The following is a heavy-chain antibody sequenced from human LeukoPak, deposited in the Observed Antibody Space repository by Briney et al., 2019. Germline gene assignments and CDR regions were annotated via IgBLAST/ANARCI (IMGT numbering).Heavy chain of an antibody. J-gene: IGHJ4*02. Sequence: GGSLRLSCAVSGITLSNYDMSWVRQAPGKGLEWVAGISDSGGGTNYADSVKGRFTISRDNPKNTLYLQVNSLRAEDTAVYFCAKRGVVIRVILVGFHKEAYCFDSWGQGALVTVSS. D-gene: IGHD3-22*01. CDR1: GITLSNYD. V-gene: IGHV3-23*01. CDR3: AKRGVVIRVILVGFHKEAYCFDS. CDR2: ISDSGGGT.